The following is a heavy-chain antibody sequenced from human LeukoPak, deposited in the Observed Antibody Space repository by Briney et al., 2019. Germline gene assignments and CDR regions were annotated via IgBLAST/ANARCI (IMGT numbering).Heavy chain of an antibody. Sequence: GGSLRLSCAASGSTFSSYSMNWVRQAPGKGLEWVSSISSSSSYIYYADSVKGRFTISRDNAKNSLYLQMNSLRAEDTAVYYCARDIRRKGVTIDYWGQGTLVTVSS. J-gene: IGHJ4*02. CDR1: GSTFSSYS. CDR3: ARDIRRKGVTIDY. D-gene: IGHD5-18*01. V-gene: IGHV3-21*01. CDR2: ISSSSSYI.